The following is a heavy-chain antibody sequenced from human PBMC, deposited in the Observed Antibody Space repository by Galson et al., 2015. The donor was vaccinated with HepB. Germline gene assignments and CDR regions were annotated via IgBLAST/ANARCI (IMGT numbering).Heavy chain of an antibody. D-gene: IGHD6-13*01. V-gene: IGHV3-23*01. CDR2: ISGSGGST. J-gene: IGHJ4*02. Sequence: SLRLSCAASGFTFSSYAMSWVRQAPGKGLEWVSVISGSGGSTSYADSVKGRFTISRDNPKNTLYLQMNSLRAEDTAVCYCAKDLWSSTWYPDYWGQGTLVTVSS. CDR1: GFTFSSYA. CDR3: AKDLWSSTWYPDY.